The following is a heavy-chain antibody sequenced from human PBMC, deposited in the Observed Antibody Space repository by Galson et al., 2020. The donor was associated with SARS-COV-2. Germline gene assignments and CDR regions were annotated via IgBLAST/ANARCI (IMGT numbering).Heavy chain of an antibody. D-gene: IGHD3-3*01. CDR3: ARSPLLLRFLEWLLYPYFDY. CDR1: GGSISSSSYY. J-gene: IGHJ4*02. Sequence: ETSETLSLTCTVSGGSISSSSYYWGWIRQPPGKGLEWIGSIYYSGSTCYNPSLKSRVTISVDTSKNQFSLKLSSVTAADTAVYYCARSPLLLRFLEWLLYPYFDYWGQGTLVTVSS. CDR2: IYYSGST. V-gene: IGHV4-39*01.